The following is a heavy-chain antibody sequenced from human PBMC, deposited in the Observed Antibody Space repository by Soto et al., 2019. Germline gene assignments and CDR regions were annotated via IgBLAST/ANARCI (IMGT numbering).Heavy chain of an antibody. J-gene: IGHJ4*02. CDR2: INDDGIST. CDR1: GFTFSMYW. CDR3: TRGPRSTSTGTGAF. V-gene: IGHV3-74*01. D-gene: IGHD1-1*01. Sequence: PGGSLRLSCAASGFTFSMYWMHWVRQVPGMGPEWVSRINDDGISTNYADSVKGRFTISRDNAKNALYLQMNALRVEDTAVYYCTRGPRSTSTGTGAFWGQGTLVTVSS.